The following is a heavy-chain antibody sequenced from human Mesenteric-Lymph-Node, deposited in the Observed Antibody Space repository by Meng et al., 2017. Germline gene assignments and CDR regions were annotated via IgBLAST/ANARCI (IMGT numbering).Heavy chain of an antibody. D-gene: IGHD4-17*01. V-gene: IGHV4-30-4*01. CDR3: ARDSRMTTVLASQNDAFDI. CDR1: GGSISSSDYY. CDR2: IYYSGST. Sequence: QVQLQESGPGLVKPSQTLSLTCTVSGGSISSSDYYWSWICQPPGKGLEWIGYIYYSGSTYYNPSLKSRVTISVDTSKNQFSLKLRSVTAADTAVYYCARDSRMTTVLASQNDAFDIWGQGTMVTVSS. J-gene: IGHJ3*02.